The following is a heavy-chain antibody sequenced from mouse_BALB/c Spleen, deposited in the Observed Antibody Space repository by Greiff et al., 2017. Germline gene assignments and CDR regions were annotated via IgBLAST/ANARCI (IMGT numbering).Heavy chain of an antibody. CDR1: GFTFSSYG. CDR3: ARGEIYYGHDGAY. J-gene: IGHJ3*01. V-gene: IGHV5-6*01. D-gene: IGHD2-2*01. Sequence: EVMLVESGGDLVKPGGSLKLSCAASGFTFSSYGMSWVRQTPDKRLEWVATISSGGSYTYYPDSVKGRFTISRDNAKNTLYLQMSSLKSEDTAMYYCARGEIYYGHDGAYWGQGTLVTVSA. CDR2: ISSGGSYT.